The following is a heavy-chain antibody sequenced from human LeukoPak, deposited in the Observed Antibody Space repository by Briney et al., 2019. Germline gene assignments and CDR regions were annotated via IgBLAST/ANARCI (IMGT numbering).Heavy chain of an antibody. D-gene: IGHD2-21*02. V-gene: IGHV1-18*01. CDR3: AREPRAYCAGDFYHRVFDY. J-gene: IGHJ4*02. CDR1: GYTFTSYS. CDR2: IIAYNGYT. Sequence: GASVKVSCKASGYTFTSYSISWVRQAPGQGLERGGWIIAYNGYTNYAPKLQGSVTMTTDTSTSTAYMELMSLRSADTAVYYCAREPRAYCAGDFYHRVFDYWGQGTLVTVSS.